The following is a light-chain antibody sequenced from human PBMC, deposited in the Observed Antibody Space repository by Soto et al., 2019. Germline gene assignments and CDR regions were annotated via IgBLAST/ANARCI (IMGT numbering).Light chain of an antibody. CDR3: QQRFTTPIT. CDR1: QRIKKY. V-gene: IGKV1-39*01. J-gene: IGKJ5*01. CDR2: AAS. Sequence: DIQMTQSPSSLSASVGDRVAIACRASQRIKKYLNWYQQQPGKAPKXXIYAASTLQSGVPSRFSGSGSGTDFTLTITSLKPEDFGTYDCQQRFTTPITFGQGTRLEIK.